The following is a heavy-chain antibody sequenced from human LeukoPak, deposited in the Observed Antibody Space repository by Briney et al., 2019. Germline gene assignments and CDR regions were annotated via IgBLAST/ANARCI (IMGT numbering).Heavy chain of an antibody. D-gene: IGHD2-2*01. CDR3: ARGRLGSSMASDCCPLDY. Sequence: GGSLRLSCSASGFTFSTYAMNWVRQAPGKGLEWVSAISGSSGSTYYADSVKGRFTISRDNSKNTVFLEMNGLRVDDTAVYYCARGRLGSSMASDCCPLDYWGQGTPVTVSS. CDR1: GFTFSTYA. CDR2: ISGSSGST. V-gene: IGHV3-23*01. J-gene: IGHJ4*02.